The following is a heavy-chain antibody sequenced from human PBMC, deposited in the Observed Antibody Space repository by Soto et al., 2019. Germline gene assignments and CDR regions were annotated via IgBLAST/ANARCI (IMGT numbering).Heavy chain of an antibody. D-gene: IGHD3-10*01. V-gene: IGHV4-31*03. J-gene: IGHJ4*02. CDR2: IYYSGST. CDR3: ATYGSGTYKPTTFDY. CDR1: GGSISSGGYY. Sequence: QVQLQESGPGLVKPSQTLSLTCTVSGGSISSGGYYWSWIRQHPGKGLEWIGYIYYSGSTYYNPSRTGRVTISVDTSKNQFSLKLSSVTAADTAVYYCATYGSGTYKPTTFDYWGQGTLVTVSS.